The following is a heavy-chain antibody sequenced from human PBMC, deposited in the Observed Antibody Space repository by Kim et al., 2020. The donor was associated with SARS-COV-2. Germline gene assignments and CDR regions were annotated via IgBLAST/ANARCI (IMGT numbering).Heavy chain of an antibody. Sequence: SETLSLTCTVSGGSTRNYYWSWIRQPAGKGLEWIGRIYSSGDSGGTDYNPSLKSRVTMSIDTSANYVFLKMTSITAADTAGYYCAKDFLAPLWGQGTQVT. V-gene: IGHV4-4*07. D-gene: IGHD2-15*01. CDR2: IYSSGDSGGT. J-gene: IGHJ4*02. CDR3: AKDFLAPL. CDR1: GGSTRNYY.